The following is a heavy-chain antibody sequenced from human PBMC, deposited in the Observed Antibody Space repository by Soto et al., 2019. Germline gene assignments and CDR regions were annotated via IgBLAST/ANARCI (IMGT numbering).Heavy chain of an antibody. D-gene: IGHD2-15*01. CDR1: GFTFSSYS. CDR2: ISSSSSTI. J-gene: IGHJ4*02. CDR3: ARDIDG. Sequence: EVQVVEPGGGLVQPGGSLRLSCAASGFTFSSYSMNWVRQAPGKGLEWVSYISSSSSTIFYADSVKGRFTISRDNAKNSLYLQMNSRRAEGTAVYYCARDIDGGGQGTLVTVSS. V-gene: IGHV3-48*01.